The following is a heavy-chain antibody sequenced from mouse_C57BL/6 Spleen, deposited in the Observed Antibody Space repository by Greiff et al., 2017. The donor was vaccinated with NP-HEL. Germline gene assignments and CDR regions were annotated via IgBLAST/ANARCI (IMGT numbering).Heavy chain of an antibody. J-gene: IGHJ2*01. CDR1: GYTFTSYW. CDR2: IDPSASST. CDR3: ARGGAKYGSRFDY. V-gene: IGHV1-69*01. Sequence: VQLQQPGAELVMPGASVKLSCKASGYTFTSYWMHWVKQRPGQGLEWIGEIDPSASSTNYNQKFKGQSTLTVDKSSRTAYMPLRSLTSEDSAVYDGARGGAKYGSRFDYWGQGTTLTVSS. D-gene: IGHD1-1*01.